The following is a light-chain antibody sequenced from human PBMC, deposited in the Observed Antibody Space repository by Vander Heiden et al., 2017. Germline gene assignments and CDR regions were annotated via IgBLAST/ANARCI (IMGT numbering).Light chain of an antibody. CDR1: QGIRND. J-gene: IGKJ1*01. V-gene: IGKV1-6*01. CDR2: TAS. CDR3: LQDYNYPRA. Sequence: AIQMTQSPSSLSASVGDSVTITCRASQGIRNDLGWYQQSPGKAPKLLMHTASILHSGAPSRFSGSGSGTDFTLTISSLQPEDFATYYCLQDYNYPRAFGQGTKVEIK.